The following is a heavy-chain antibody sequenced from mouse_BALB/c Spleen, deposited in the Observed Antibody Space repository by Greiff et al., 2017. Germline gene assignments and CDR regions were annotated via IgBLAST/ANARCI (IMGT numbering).Heavy chain of an antibody. CDR3: ARGDGYLYYAMDY. CDR2: IWAGGST. D-gene: IGHD2-3*01. CDR1: GFSLTSYG. J-gene: IGHJ4*01. Sequence: VKVEESGPGLVAPSQSLSITCTVSGFSLTSYGVHWVRQPPGKGLEWLGVIWAGGSTNYNSALMSRLSISKDNSKSQVFLKMNSLQTDDTAMYYCARGDGYLYYAMDYWGQGASVADSS. V-gene: IGHV2-9*02.